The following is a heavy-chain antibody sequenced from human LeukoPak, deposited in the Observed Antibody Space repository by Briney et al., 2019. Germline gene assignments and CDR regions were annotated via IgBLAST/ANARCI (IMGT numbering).Heavy chain of an antibody. CDR1: GGSISSYY. CDR2: IYYSGST. CDR3: ARSMIESPEDWFDP. J-gene: IGHJ5*02. D-gene: IGHD3-22*01. Sequence: SETLSLTCTVSGGSISSYYWSWIRQPPGKGLEWIGHIYYSGSTNYNPSLKSRVTISVDTSKNQFSLKLSSVTAADTAVYYCARSMIESPEDWFDPWGQGTLVTVSS. V-gene: IGHV4-59*01.